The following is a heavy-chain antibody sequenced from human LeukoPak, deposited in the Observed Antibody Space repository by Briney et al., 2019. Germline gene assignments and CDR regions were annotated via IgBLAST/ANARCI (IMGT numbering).Heavy chain of an antibody. CDR3: ARHTSGWFPFDY. D-gene: IGHD6-19*01. CDR2: IYYSGRT. J-gene: IGHJ4*02. Sequence: KPSETLSLTCTVSGVPISCNTYYWVWIRQPPGKGLEWIGSIYYSGRTYYNPSLESRVTISVDTSKNQFSLKPSSVTAADTAVYYCARHTSGWFPFDYWGQGTLVSVSS. CDR1: GVPISCNTYY. V-gene: IGHV4-39*01.